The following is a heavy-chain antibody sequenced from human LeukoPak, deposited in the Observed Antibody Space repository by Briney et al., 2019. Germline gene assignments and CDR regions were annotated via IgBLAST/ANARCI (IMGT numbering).Heavy chain of an antibody. D-gene: IGHD2-15*01. CDR2: IYYSGST. Sequence: SETLSLTCTVSGGSISSYYWSWIRQPPGKGLEWIGYIYYSGSTKYNPSLKSRVTISVDMSKNQFSLKLSSVTAADTAVYYCARGKVVAAAYFDYWGQGTLVTVSS. V-gene: IGHV4-59*01. CDR3: ARGKVVAAAYFDY. J-gene: IGHJ4*02. CDR1: GGSISSYY.